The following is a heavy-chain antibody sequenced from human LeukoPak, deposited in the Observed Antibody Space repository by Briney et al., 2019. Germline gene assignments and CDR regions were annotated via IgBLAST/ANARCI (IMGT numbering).Heavy chain of an antibody. CDR3: ARDGDAGTYGDY. J-gene: IGHJ4*02. Sequence: GRSLRLSCAASGFTFSTYAMHWVRQAPGKGLEWVALISYDGSNKYYADSVKGRFTISRDNSENKVYLQMNSLRDEDAAVYYSARDGDAGTYGDYWGQGTLVTVS. D-gene: IGHD3-10*01. V-gene: IGHV3-30-3*01. CDR1: GFTFSTYA. CDR2: ISYDGSNK.